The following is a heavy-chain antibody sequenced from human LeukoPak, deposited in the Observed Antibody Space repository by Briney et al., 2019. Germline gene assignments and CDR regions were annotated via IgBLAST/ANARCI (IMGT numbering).Heavy chain of an antibody. D-gene: IGHD3-22*01. J-gene: IGHJ3*02. CDR1: GYTFTSYD. CDR3: ARRYYDSSGYPRGDDAFDI. CDR2: MNPNSGNK. Sequence: ASVKVSCKASGYTFTSYDINWVRQATGQGLEWMGWMNPNSGNKGYAQKFQGRVTMTRNTSISTAYMELRSLRSEDTAVYYCARRYYDSSGYPRGDDAFDIWGQGTMVTVSS. V-gene: IGHV1-8*01.